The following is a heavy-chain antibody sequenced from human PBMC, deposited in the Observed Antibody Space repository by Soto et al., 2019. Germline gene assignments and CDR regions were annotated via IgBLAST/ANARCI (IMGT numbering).Heavy chain of an antibody. J-gene: IGHJ5*02. CDR3: ARIVVVPNWFDP. CDR1: GYTFTSYG. D-gene: IGHD3-22*01. V-gene: IGHV1-18*01. CDR2: ISAYNGNT. Sequence: ASVKVSCKASGYTFTSYGISWVRQAPGQGLEWMGWISAYNGNTNYAQKLQGRVTMTTDTSTSTAYMELRSLRSDDTAVYCCARIVVVPNWFDPWGQGTLVTAPQ.